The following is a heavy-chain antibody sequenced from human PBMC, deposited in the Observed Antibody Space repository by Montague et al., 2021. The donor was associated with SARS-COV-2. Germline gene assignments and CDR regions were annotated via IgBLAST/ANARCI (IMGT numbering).Heavy chain of an antibody. J-gene: IGHJ1*01. Sequence: SETLSLTCTVSGDSMTDSYWSWIRQPPGKGLEYIGYIYSSGSTNYNPSLKSRLTISVDTSKNQFSLKLSSVTAADTAVYFCTRLSLGWNTDWGQGTLVTVSS. CDR2: IYSSGST. V-gene: IGHV4-59*08. CDR1: GDSMTDSY. CDR3: TRLSLGWNTD. D-gene: IGHD1-1*01.